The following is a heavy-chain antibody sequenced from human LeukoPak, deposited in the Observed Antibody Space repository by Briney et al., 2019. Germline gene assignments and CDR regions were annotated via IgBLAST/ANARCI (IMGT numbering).Heavy chain of an antibody. V-gene: IGHV3-23*01. CDR2: ISGSGVST. CDR3: AKGMVLRFLEWLLCYDY. J-gene: IGHJ4*02. Sequence: GGSLRLSCAASGFTFSSYAMSWVRLAPGKGLEWVSAISGSGVSTYHADSVKGRSTISRDNSKNTLYLQMNSLRAEDTAVYYCAKGMVLRFLEWLLCYDYWGQGTLVTVSS. CDR1: GFTFSSYA. D-gene: IGHD3-3*01.